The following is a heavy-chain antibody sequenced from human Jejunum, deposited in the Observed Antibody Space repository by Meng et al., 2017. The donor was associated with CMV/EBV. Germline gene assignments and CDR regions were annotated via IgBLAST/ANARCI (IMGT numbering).Heavy chain of an antibody. J-gene: IGHJ3*02. CDR3: ASRVGVVGATHGAFDI. CDR2: VDSYGGST. CDR1: TFNNNW. V-gene: IGHV3-74*01. D-gene: IGHD1-26*01. Sequence: TFNNNWMHWVRQAPGEGLVWVSRVDSYGGSTTYADSVRGRFTISRDNAKNTLYLQMNSLRAEDTAVYYCASRVGVVGATHGAFDIWGQGTMVTVSS.